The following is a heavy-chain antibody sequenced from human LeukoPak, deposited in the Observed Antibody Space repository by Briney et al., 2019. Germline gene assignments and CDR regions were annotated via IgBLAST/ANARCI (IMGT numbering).Heavy chain of an antibody. CDR3: ARVKYSSSSFYYYYYYMDV. CDR2: IYYSGST. D-gene: IGHD6-6*01. Sequence: ETLSLTCTVSGGSISSHYWSWIRQPPGKGLEWIGYIYYSGSTNYNPSLKSRVTISVDTSKNQFSLKLSSVTAADTAVYYCARVKYSSSSFYYYYYYMDVWGKGTTVTVSS. V-gene: IGHV4-59*11. CDR1: GGSISSHY. J-gene: IGHJ6*03.